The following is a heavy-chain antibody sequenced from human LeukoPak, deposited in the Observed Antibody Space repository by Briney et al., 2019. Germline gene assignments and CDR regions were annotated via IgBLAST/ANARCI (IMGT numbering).Heavy chain of an antibody. Sequence: GGSLRLSCAASGFTFSDSAMHWVRQAPGKGLEWVAFIRYDGSNKYYTDSVKGRFTISRDNAKNSLYLQMNSLRADDAAVYYCAREPTSMGSDYWGQGTLVTVSS. D-gene: IGHD5-18*01. CDR2: IRYDGSNK. V-gene: IGHV3-30*02. CDR3: AREPTSMGSDY. CDR1: GFTFSDSA. J-gene: IGHJ4*02.